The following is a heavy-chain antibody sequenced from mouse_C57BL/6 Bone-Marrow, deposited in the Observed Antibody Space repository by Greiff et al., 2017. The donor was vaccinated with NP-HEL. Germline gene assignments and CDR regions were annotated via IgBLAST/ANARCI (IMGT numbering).Heavy chain of an antibody. Sequence: VQLQQPGTELVKPGASVKLSCKASGYTFTSYWMHWVKQRPGQGLEWIGNINPSNGGTNYNEKFKSKATLTVDKSSSTAYMQLSTLTSEDSAVYYCARSVVATPYWYFDVWGTGTTVTVSS. J-gene: IGHJ1*03. CDR3: ARSVVATPYWYFDV. CDR2: INPSNGGT. V-gene: IGHV1-53*01. D-gene: IGHD1-1*01. CDR1: GYTFTSYW.